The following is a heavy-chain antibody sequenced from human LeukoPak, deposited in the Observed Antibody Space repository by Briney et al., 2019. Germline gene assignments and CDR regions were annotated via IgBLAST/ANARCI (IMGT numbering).Heavy chain of an antibody. J-gene: IGHJ6*02. V-gene: IGHV3-11*01. CDR2: ISSSGSTI. CDR1: GFTFSDYY. CDR3: ASSGCSGGSCYLGSYYYYGMDV. D-gene: IGHD2-15*01. Sequence: GGSLRLSCAASGFTFSDYYMSWIRQAPGKGLEWVSYISSSGSTIYYADSVKGRFTTSRDHAKHSPYLQMNSLRAEDTAVYYCASSGCSGGSCYLGSYYYYGMDVWGQGTTVTVSS.